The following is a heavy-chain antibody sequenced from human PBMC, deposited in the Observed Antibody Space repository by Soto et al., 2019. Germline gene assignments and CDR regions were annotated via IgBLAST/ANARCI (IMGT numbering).Heavy chain of an antibody. Sequence: SETLSLTCAVSGGSISSSNWWSWVRQPPGKGLEWIGEIYHSGSTNYNPSLKSRVTISVDKSKNQFSLKLSSVTAADTAVYYCARALAAAGRGFYYCDYWGQGTLVTVSS. J-gene: IGHJ4*02. CDR2: IYHSGST. CDR3: ARALAAAGRGFYYCDY. CDR1: GGSISSSNW. D-gene: IGHD6-13*01. V-gene: IGHV4-4*02.